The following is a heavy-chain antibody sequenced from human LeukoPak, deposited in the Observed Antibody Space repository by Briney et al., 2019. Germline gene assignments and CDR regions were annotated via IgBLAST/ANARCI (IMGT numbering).Heavy chain of an antibody. CDR3: ARSARMYSSSWFGY. J-gene: IGHJ5*01. V-gene: IGHV4-34*01. CDR2: INHSGST. CDR1: GGSLSGYY. D-gene: IGHD6-13*01. Sequence: PSETLSLTCALYGGSLSGYYWSWIREPPGKGLGWIGEINHSGSTNYNPSLKSRVTISVDTSNNQFSLKLSSVTAADTAVYYCARSARMYSSSWFGYWGQGTLVTVSS.